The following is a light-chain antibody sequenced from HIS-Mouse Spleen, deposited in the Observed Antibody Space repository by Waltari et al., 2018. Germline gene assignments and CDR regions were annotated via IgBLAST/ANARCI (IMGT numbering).Light chain of an antibody. CDR3: CSYAGSSTL. Sequence: QSALTQPASVSGSPGQSITISCTGTSSDVGSYNLVSWYQQHPGKAPKLMIYEGSKRPSGVSNRFSGSKSGTTASLTISGLQAEDEADYYCCSYAGSSTLFGGGTKLTVL. CDR2: EGS. J-gene: IGLJ2*01. V-gene: IGLV2-23*01. CDR1: SSDVGSYNL.